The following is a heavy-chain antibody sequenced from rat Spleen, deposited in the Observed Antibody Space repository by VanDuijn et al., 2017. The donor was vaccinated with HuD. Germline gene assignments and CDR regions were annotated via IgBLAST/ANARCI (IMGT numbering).Heavy chain of an antibody. CDR1: GFILSDYY. J-gene: IGHJ1*01. Sequence: EVQLVESDGGLVQPGRSLKLSCAASGFILSDYYMAWVRQAPTKGLEWVATINYDGSSTFYRDSMKGRFTVSRDNAKSTLYLQMDSLRSEDTATYYCARLTTGWYFDFWGPGTMVTVSS. CDR2: INYDGSST. CDR3: ARLTTGWYFDF. D-gene: IGHD1-10*01. V-gene: IGHV5-29*01.